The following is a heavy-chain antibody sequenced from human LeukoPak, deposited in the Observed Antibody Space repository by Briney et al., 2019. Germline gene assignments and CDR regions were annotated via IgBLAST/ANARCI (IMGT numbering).Heavy chain of an antibody. CDR2: ISTSGRTI. Sequence: GGSLRLSCAASGFTFSTYEMSWVRQAPGKGLEWVSYISTSGRTIYYADSVKGRFTTSRDNAKNSLYLQMNSLRAEDTAVYYCAREGGNFFFDYWGQGTLVTVSS. CDR1: GFTFSTYE. CDR3: AREGGNFFFDY. V-gene: IGHV3-48*03. D-gene: IGHD1-26*01. J-gene: IGHJ4*02.